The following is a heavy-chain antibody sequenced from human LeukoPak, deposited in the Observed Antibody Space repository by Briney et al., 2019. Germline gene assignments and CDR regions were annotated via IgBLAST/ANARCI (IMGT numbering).Heavy chain of an antibody. Sequence: SETLSLTRTVSGGSISSYYWSWIRQPPGKGLEWIGYIYYSGSTNYNPSLKSRVTISVDTSKNQFSLKLSSVTAADTAVYYCARDRDYDILTGYYAFAFDIWGQGTMVTVSS. CDR2: IYYSGST. J-gene: IGHJ3*02. CDR1: GGSISSYY. D-gene: IGHD3-9*01. V-gene: IGHV4-59*01. CDR3: ARDRDYDILTGYYAFAFDI.